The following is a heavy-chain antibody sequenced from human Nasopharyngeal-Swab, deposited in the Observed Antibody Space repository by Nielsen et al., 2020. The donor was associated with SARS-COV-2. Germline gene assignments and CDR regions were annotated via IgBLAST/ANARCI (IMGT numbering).Heavy chain of an antibody. D-gene: IGHD3-10*01. CDR2: IYYSGST. V-gene: IGHV4-59*01. CDR3: ARGAEYGSGSYGSGP. J-gene: IGHJ5*02. CDR1: GGSISSYY. Sequence: SETLSLTCTVSGGSISSYYWSWIRQPPGKGLEWIGYIYYSGSTNYNPSLKSRVTISVDTSKNQFSLKLSSVTAADTAVYYCARGAEYGSGSYGSGPWGQGTLVTVSS.